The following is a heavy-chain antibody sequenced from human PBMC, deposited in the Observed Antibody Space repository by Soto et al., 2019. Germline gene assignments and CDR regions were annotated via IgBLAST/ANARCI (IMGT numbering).Heavy chain of an antibody. V-gene: IGHV3-23*01. J-gene: IGHJ4*02. CDR1: GFTFSSYA. Sequence: PGGSLRLSCAASGFTFSSYAMSWVRQAPGKGLEWVSAISGSGGSTYYADSVKGRFTISRDNSKDTLYLQMNSLRAEDTAVYYCVKESGVVIIQYYFDYWGQGTLVTVSS. D-gene: IGHD3-3*01. CDR3: VKESGVVIIQYYFDY. CDR2: ISGSGGST.